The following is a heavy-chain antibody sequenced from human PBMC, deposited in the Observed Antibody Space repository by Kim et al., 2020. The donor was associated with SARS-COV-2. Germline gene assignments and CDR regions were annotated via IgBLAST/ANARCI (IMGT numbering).Heavy chain of an antibody. Sequence: SETLSLTCAVSGVSISSDSYYWGWVRQPPGQGLEWIGDIYYSGTTYYNPSLQSRVTVSVDMSKNHFSLRLSSVTAADTAVYYCARLTIYTQNYYFDY. CDR1: GVSISSDSYY. J-gene: IGHJ4*01. V-gene: IGHV4-39*01. D-gene: IGHD2-2*02. CDR3: ARLTIYTQNYYFDY. CDR2: IYYSGTT.